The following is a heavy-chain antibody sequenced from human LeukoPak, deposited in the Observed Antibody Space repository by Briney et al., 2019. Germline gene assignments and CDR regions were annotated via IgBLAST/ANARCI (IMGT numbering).Heavy chain of an antibody. CDR2: INSDGSIT. D-gene: IGHD2-2*01. CDR1: GISFSSNW. J-gene: IGHJ4*02. CDR3: GSSSTTCCDY. Sequence: GGSLRLSCVASGISFSSNWMHWVRQAPGQGLVWVSRINSDGSITNYADSVKGRFTISRDNAKNTLYLQMNSLRADDTAVYYCGSSSTTCCDYWGQGALVTVSS. V-gene: IGHV3-74*01.